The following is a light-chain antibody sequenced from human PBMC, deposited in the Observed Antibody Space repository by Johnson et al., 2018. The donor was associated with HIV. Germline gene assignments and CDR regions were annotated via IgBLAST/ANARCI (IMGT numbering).Light chain of an antibody. V-gene: IGLV1-51*02. Sequence: QAVLTQPPSVSAAPGQKVSISCSGNSSSIGSNYVSWYQQLPGAAPKLLIFENNKRPSGIPDRFSGSKSGTSATLGITGLQTGDEADYYCGTWDSSLSAFYVFGTGTKVTVL. J-gene: IGLJ1*01. CDR3: GTWDSSLSAFYV. CDR1: SSSIGSNY. CDR2: ENN.